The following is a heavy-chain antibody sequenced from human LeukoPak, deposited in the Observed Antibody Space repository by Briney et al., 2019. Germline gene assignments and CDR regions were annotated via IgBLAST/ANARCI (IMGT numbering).Heavy chain of an antibody. Sequence: GASVKVSCTVSGYTLTELSMHWVRQAPGKGLEWMGGFDPEDGETIYAQKFQGRVTMTEDTSTDTAYMELSSLRSEDTAVYYCATNQRRYSSSWPLYYYYGMDVWGQGTTVTVSS. CDR1: GYTLTELS. J-gene: IGHJ6*02. D-gene: IGHD6-13*01. CDR3: ATNQRRYSSSWPLYYYYGMDV. CDR2: FDPEDGET. V-gene: IGHV1-24*01.